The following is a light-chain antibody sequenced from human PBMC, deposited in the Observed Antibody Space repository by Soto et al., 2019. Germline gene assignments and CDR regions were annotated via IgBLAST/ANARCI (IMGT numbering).Light chain of an antibody. CDR1: QTISSW. CDR2: KAS. J-gene: IGKJ1*01. CDR3: QQYNSYSWT. V-gene: IGKV1-5*03. Sequence: DIQMPQSPSTLSGSVGDRVTITCRASQTISSWLVWYQQKPGKAPKLLIYKASTLKSGVPSRFSGSGSGTEFTLTISSLQPDDFATYYCQQYNSYSWTFGQGTKVDI.